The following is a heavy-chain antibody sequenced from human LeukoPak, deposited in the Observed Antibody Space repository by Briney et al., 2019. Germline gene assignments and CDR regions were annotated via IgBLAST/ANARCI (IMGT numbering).Heavy chain of an antibody. D-gene: IGHD4-17*01. Sequence: MSSETLSLTCAVYGGSFSGYYWSWIRQPPGKGLEWIGEINHSGSTNYNPSLKSRVTISVDTSKNQFSLKLSSVTAADTAVYYCARALYGDYWTFKSNNWFDPWGQGTLVTVSS. J-gene: IGHJ5*02. CDR2: INHSGST. CDR3: ARALYGDYWTFKSNNWFDP. CDR1: GGSFSGYY. V-gene: IGHV4-34*01.